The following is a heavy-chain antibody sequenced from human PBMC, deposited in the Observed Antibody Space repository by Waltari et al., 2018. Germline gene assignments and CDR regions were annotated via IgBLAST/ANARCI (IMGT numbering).Heavy chain of an antibody. CDR2: LSSSSRAI. J-gene: IGHJ4*02. V-gene: IGHV3-48*01. CDR1: GFTFTNYA. CDR3: ERDPSLGNKYYSYFDF. Sequence: EFQLVESGGALVQPGGSLRLSCSASGFTFTNYAMTWVRQAPGKGLAWVSYLSSSSRAILYSDSVKGRFTGSRDNAKNSLLPQMNSLRAEDTAVYYCERDPSLGNKYYSYFDFWGQGSLVTVSS. D-gene: IGHD4-4*01.